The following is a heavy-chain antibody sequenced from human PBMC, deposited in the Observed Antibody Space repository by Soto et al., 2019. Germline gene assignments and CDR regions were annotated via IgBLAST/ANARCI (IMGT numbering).Heavy chain of an antibody. J-gene: IGHJ2*01. D-gene: IGHD6-6*01. CDR1: GITFSSYV. CDR3: AKDPRSSSAWYFDL. V-gene: IGHV3-23*01. CDR2: ISGSGGST. Sequence: PGGSLRLSCVASGITFSSYVMSWVRQAPGKGLEWVSAISGSGGSTFYADSVKGRFTISRDNSKNTLYLQMNSLRAEDTAVYYCAKDPRSSSAWYFDLWGRGSLVTVSS.